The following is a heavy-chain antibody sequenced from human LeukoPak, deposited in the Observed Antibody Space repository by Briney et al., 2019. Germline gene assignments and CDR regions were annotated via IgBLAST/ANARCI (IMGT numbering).Heavy chain of an antibody. Sequence: PGGSLRLSCAASGFTFSDYYMSWIRQAPGKGLEWVSYISSSGSTIYYADSVKGRFTISRDNAKNSLYLQMNSLRAEDTAVYYCARHAYYDSSGYYYSYYYYGMDVWGQGTTVTVSS. J-gene: IGHJ6*02. CDR3: ARHAYYDSSGYYYSYYYYGMDV. D-gene: IGHD3-22*01. CDR1: GFTFSDYY. CDR2: ISSSGSTI. V-gene: IGHV3-11*04.